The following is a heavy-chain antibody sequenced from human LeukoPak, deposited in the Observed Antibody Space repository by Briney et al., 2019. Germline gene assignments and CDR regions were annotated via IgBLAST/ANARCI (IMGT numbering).Heavy chain of an antibody. V-gene: IGHV2-70*04. CDR2: IDWDDDK. D-gene: IGHD6-13*01. CDR3: ARSYRIAAAGTDFDY. CDR1: GFSLSTSGMR. J-gene: IGHJ4*02. Sequence: SGPTLVXPTQTLALTCTFSGFSLSTSGMRVSWIRQPPGKALEWLARIDWDDDKFYSTSLKTRLTISKDTSKNQVVLTMTNMDPVDTATYYCARSYRIAAAGTDFDYWAREPWSPSPQ.